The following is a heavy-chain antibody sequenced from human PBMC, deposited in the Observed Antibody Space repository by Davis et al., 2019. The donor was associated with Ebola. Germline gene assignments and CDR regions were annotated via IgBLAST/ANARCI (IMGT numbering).Heavy chain of an antibody. Sequence: GESLKISCAASGFTFSDYYMSWIRQAPGKGLEWVANINKDGSEKYYVDSVKGRFTISRDNAKQSIYLQMNSLRPEDTAIYYCARASTVATTPFDYWGQGILVTVSS. V-gene: IGHV3-7*01. CDR1: GFTFSDYY. CDR2: INKDGSEK. J-gene: IGHJ4*02. CDR3: ARASTVATTPFDY. D-gene: IGHD5-12*01.